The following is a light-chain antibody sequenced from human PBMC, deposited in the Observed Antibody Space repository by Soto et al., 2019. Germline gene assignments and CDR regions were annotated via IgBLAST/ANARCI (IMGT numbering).Light chain of an antibody. CDR3: AAWGSGV. V-gene: IGLV1-36*01. J-gene: IGLJ2*01. CDR2: YDD. Sequence: QSVLTQPPSVSEAPRQRVTISCSGSRSNIGNNAVNRDQQPPGKAPKLLIYYDDLLPSGVSDRFSGSKSGTSASLAISGLKSEDGADYYGAAWGSGVLGGGTKATV. CDR1: RSNIGNNA.